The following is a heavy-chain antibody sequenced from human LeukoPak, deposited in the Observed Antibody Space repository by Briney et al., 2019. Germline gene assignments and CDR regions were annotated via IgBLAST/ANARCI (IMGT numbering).Heavy chain of an antibody. D-gene: IGHD1-1*01. CDR2: ISSSSSTI. CDR1: GFSFSSYS. Sequence: GGSLRLSCAASGFSFSSYSMNWVRQAPGKGLEWISYISSSSSTIYYADSVKGRFTISRDNAKNSLYLQMNSLRAEDTALYYCARPHEGYGYFQNWGQGTLVTVSS. J-gene: IGHJ1*01. V-gene: IGHV3-48*01. CDR3: ARPHEGYGYFQN.